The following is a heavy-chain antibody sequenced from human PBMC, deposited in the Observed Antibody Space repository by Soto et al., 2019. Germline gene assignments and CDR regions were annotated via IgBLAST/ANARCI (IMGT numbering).Heavy chain of an antibody. Sequence: SETLSLTCTVSGASISGFYWSWIRQPPGKGLEWIGSIYYSGSTTYNPSLKSRVTMSVDTSKNQFSLKLTSVTAADTAVYFCARIYCSSIRCSSHFDYWGQGTLVTVS. CDR3: ARIYCSSIRCSSHFDY. CDR1: GASISGFY. J-gene: IGHJ4*02. CDR2: IYYSGST. D-gene: IGHD2-2*01. V-gene: IGHV4-59*08.